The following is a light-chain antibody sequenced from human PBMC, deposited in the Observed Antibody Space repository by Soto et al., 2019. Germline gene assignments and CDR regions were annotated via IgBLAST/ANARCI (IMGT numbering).Light chain of an antibody. CDR2: GNS. Sequence: QSVLTQPPSVSGAPGQRVTISCTGSSSNIGAGYDVHWYQQLPGTAPKLLIYGNSNRPSGVPDRFSGSKSGTSASLAISGMQAEHAAASYWRSSGSRLNGRVCGGGTMLT. CDR3: RSSGSRLNGRV. CDR1: SSNIGAGYD. V-gene: IGLV1-40*01. J-gene: IGLJ3*02.